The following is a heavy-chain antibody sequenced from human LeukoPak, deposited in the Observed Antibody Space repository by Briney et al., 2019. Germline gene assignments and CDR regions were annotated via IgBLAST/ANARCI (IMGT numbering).Heavy chain of an antibody. CDR1: GFTLSSRW. J-gene: IGHJ4*02. D-gene: IGHD3/OR15-3a*01. V-gene: IGHV3-74*01. CDR2: IESDGRT. Sequence: GGSLRLSCAASGFTLSSRWMHWLRQVPGKGLVSVSRIESDGRTAYADSVKGRFIISRDNAKNTLYPQMNSLRVEDTAVYYCARDGRGPDYWGQGTLVTVSS. CDR3: ARDGRGPDY.